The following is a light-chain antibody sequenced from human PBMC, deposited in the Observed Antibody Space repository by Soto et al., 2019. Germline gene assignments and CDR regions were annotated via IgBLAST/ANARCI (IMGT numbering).Light chain of an antibody. CDR2: DAS. V-gene: IGKV3-11*01. J-gene: IGKJ5*01. Sequence: EIVLTQSPATLSLSPGERATLSCRASQSVSSYVAWYQQKPGQAPRLLIYDASNRATGIPARFSGSGSGTDFTLTISSLEPEDCASYYCQQRSDWPPSTFGQGTRLEIK. CDR3: QQRSDWPPST. CDR1: QSVSSY.